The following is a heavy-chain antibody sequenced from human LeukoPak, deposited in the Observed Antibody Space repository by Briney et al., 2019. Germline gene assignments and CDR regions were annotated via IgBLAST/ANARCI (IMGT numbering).Heavy chain of an antibody. CDR1: GDSISNYY. CDR3: ARRVCSSITCGPGWDNWLAP. D-gene: IGHD2-2*01. CDR2: IYSGGST. J-gene: IGHJ5*02. V-gene: IGHV4-4*09. Sequence: SETLSLTCTVSGDSISNYYWNWIRQPPGKGLEWIGYIYSGGSTLYNPSLQSRVTILADTSRNQFSLRLSSVTAADTAVYYCARRVCSSITCGPGWDNWLAPWGQGTLVTVSS.